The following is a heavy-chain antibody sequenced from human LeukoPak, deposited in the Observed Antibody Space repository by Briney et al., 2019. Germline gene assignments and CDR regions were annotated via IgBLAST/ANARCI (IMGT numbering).Heavy chain of an antibody. Sequence: SETLSLTCTVSGGSISSYYWNWIRQPPGKGLEWIGYIYYSGSTNYNPSLKSRVTISVDTSKNQVSLKLNSVTAADTAVYYCASFEYSSSSFDYWGQGTLVTVSS. CDR1: GGSISSYY. CDR2: IYYSGST. J-gene: IGHJ4*02. CDR3: ASFEYSSSSFDY. V-gene: IGHV4-59*01. D-gene: IGHD6-6*01.